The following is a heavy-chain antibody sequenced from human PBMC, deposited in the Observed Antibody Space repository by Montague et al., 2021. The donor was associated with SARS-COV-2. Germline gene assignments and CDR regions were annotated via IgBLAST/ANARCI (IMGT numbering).Heavy chain of an antibody. CDR1: GGSVYSNADHLYSHY. D-gene: IGHD3-16*01. CDR2: AHWRGQT. V-gene: IGHV4-39*02. CDR3: TGQRWRGRLDA. Sequence: SETLSLTCDVSGGSVYSNADHLYSHYCAWIRQSPVRGLERIGSAHWRGQTWQRPSFWGQMTMSVDTSKKSVSLRAESVAAADTDICYCTGQRWRGRLDAWGLGTLVIVSS. J-gene: IGHJ5*02.